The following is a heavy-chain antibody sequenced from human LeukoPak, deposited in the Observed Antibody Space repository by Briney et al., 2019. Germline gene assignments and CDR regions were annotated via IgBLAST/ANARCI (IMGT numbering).Heavy chain of an antibody. Sequence: SETLSLTCTVSGGSIDDYYWSWIRQPAGRGLEWIGRIYTSGSTNYNPSLKSRVTISVDTSKNQFSLKLSSVTAADTAVYYCARSSGSYPNYFDYWGQGTLVTVSS. V-gene: IGHV4-4*07. CDR3: ARSSGSYPNYFDY. CDR1: GGSIDDYY. D-gene: IGHD1-26*01. J-gene: IGHJ4*02. CDR2: IYTSGST.